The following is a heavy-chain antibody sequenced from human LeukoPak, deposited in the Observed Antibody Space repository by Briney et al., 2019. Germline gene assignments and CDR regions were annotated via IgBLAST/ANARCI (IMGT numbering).Heavy chain of an antibody. CDR2: INHSGST. CDR1: GGSFSGYY. V-gene: IGHV4-34*01. CDR3: ARSSRAVAGTLDY. J-gene: IGHJ4*02. Sequence: SETLSLTCAVYGGSFSGYYWSWIRQPPGKGLEWIGEINHSGSTNYNPSLKSRVTISVDTSKNQFSLKLSSVTAADTAVYYCARSSRAVAGTLDYWGQGTLVTVSS. D-gene: IGHD6-19*01.